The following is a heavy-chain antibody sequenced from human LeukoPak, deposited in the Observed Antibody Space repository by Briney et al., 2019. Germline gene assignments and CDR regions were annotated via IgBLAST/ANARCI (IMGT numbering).Heavy chain of an antibody. CDR3: ARQDCSGGSCYLDY. CDR2: ISGSGDNT. J-gene: IGHJ4*02. D-gene: IGHD2-15*01. V-gene: IGHV3-23*01. CDR1: GFTFSSYA. Sequence: GGSLRLSCAASGFTFSSYAMSWVRQAPGKGLEWVSGISGSGDNTYYADSVKGRFTISRDYSKNTLYLQMNSLRAEDTAVYYCARQDCSGGSCYLDYWGQGTLVTVSS.